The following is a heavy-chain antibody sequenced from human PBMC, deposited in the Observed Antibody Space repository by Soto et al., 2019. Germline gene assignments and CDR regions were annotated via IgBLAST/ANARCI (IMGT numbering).Heavy chain of an antibody. CDR2: IDWDDDK. Sequence: SGPTLVNPTQTLTLTCTFSGFSLSTSGMCVSWIRQPPGKALEWLALIDWDDDKYYSTSLKTRLTISKDNSKNQVVLTMTNMDPVDIATYYCARIAQYDSGDYHYYYGMEVWRQETTVTVSS. CDR3: ARIAQYDSGDYHYYYGMEV. V-gene: IGHV2-70*01. CDR1: GFSLSTSGMC. D-gene: IGHD4-17*01. J-gene: IGHJ6*02.